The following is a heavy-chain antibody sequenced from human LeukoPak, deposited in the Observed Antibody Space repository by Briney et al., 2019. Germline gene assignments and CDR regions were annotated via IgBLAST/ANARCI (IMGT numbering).Heavy chain of an antibody. Sequence: ASVKVSCMASGYTFTSYYKHWVRQAPGQGLEWMGIINPSGGSTSYAQKFQGRVTMTRDTSTSTVYMELSSLRSEDTAVYYCARAILMAYYYYYGMDVWGQGTTVTVSS. V-gene: IGHV1-46*01. CDR3: ARAILMAYYYYYGMDV. CDR2: INPSGGST. D-gene: IGHD3-16*01. J-gene: IGHJ6*02. CDR1: GYTFTSYY.